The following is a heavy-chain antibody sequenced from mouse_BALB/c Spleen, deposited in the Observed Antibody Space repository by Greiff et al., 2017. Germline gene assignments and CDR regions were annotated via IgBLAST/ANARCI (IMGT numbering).Heavy chain of an antibody. CDR2: ISYSGST. CDR3: ARYDYGFSSFAY. J-gene: IGHJ3*01. CDR1: GDSITSGY. V-gene: IGHV3-8*02. D-gene: IGHD1-1*01. Sequence: EVKLQESGPSLVKPSQTLSLTCSVTGDSITSGYWNWIRKFPGNKLEYMGYISYSGSTYYNPSLKSRISITRDTSKNQYCLQLNAVTTEDTATYYCARYDYGFSSFAYWGQGTLVTVSA.